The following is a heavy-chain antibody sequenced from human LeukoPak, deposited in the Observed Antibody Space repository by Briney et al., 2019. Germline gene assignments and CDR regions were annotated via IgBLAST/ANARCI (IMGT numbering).Heavy chain of an antibody. J-gene: IGHJ4*02. V-gene: IGHV3-21*01. D-gene: IGHD6-6*01. Sequence: GGSLRVSCAASGFTFSSYAMSWVRQAPGKGLEWVSSISSSSSYIYYADSVKGRFTISRDNAKNSLYLQMNSLRAEDTAVYYCARVGRAARVGYYFDYWGQGTLVTVSS. CDR2: ISSSSSYI. CDR3: ARVGRAARVGYYFDY. CDR1: GFTFSSYA.